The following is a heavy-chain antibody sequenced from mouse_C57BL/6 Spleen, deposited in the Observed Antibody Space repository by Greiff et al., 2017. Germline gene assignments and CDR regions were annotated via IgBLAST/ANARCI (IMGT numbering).Heavy chain of an antibody. CDR3: ARAWSLYWYFDV. CDR2: ISGGGGNT. V-gene: IGHV5-9*01. CDR1: GFTFSSYT. J-gene: IGHJ1*03. Sequence: EVHLVESGGGLVKPGGSLKLSCAASGFTFSSYTMSWVRQTPEKRLEWVATISGGGGNTYYPDSVKGRFTISRDNAKNTLYLQMSSLRSEDTALYYCARAWSLYWYFDVWGTGTTVTVSS. D-gene: IGHD2-1*01.